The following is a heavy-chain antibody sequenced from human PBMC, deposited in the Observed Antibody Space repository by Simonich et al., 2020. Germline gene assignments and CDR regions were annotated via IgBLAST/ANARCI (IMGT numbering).Heavy chain of an antibody. CDR1: GYTFTGYY. D-gene: IGHD1-26*01. V-gene: IGHV1-2*02. J-gene: IGHJ6*03. CDR3: ARVPPTSGSYYYYYYMDV. CDR2: INPNRGGT. Sequence: QVQLVQSGAEVKKPGASVKVSCKASGYTFTGYYMHWVRQAPGQGLEWMGWINPNRGGTNKAQKFQGRVTMTRDTAISTAYMELSRLRSDDTAVYYCARVPPTSGSYYYYYYMDVWGKGTTVTVSS.